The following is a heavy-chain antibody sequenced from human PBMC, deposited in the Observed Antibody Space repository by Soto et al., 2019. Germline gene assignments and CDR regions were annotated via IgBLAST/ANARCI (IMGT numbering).Heavy chain of an antibody. V-gene: IGHV4-31*03. CDR3: AKGITGTTGYVDY. J-gene: IGHJ4*02. CDR1: GDAIYIGGYY. CDR2: IYHTGKT. D-gene: IGHD1-7*01. Sequence: TLSLTCTVSGDAIYIGGYYWTWIRQHPGKGLEWIGYIYHTGKTYYNPSLESRVTMSVDTSKNQFSLKLASVTAADTAVYYCAKGITGTTGYVDYWGQGTLVTVSS.